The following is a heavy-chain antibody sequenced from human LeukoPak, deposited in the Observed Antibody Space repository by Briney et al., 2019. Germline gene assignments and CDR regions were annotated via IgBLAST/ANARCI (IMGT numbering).Heavy chain of an antibody. D-gene: IGHD1-26*01. CDR1: DGSFSSYY. J-gene: IGHJ4*02. CDR2: INHSGST. CDR3: ARSLVGAASSY. Sequence: SETLSLTCAVYDGSFSSYYWTWIRQPPRKGLEWIGEINHSGSTNYNPSLKSRVTISVDTSKIQFSLKLTSVTAADTAVYYCARSLVGAASSYWGQGILVTVSS. V-gene: IGHV4-34*01.